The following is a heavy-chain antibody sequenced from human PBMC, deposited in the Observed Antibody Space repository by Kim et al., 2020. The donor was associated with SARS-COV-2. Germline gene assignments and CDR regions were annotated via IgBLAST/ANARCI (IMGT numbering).Heavy chain of an antibody. J-gene: IGHJ5*02. CDR2: ITGDGGST. CDR3: ATGTMVRGAPP. Sequence: GGSLRLSCEASGFIFSNYALSWVRQAPGEGLEWVSAITGDGGSTFFADSVKGRFTISRDNSQSILYLQMNSLRAEDTAMYYCATGTMVRGAPPWGQGTLV. V-gene: IGHV3-23*01. D-gene: IGHD3-10*01. CDR1: GFIFSNYA.